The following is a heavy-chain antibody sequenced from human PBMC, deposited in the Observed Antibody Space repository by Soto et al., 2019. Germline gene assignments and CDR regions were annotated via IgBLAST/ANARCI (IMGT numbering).Heavy chain of an antibody. D-gene: IGHD5-18*01. CDR3: AKAVMQLWLPYYFDY. Sequence: PGGSLRLSCEAPGFTFSTYAMSWVRQTPGKGLEWVSSVSGSGSRTYYTDSLKGRFTIFRDNSKNTLYLQMTSLRAEDTAVYYCAKAVMQLWLPYYFDYWGQGIVVTVSS. CDR1: GFTFSTYA. CDR2: VSGSGSRT. V-gene: IGHV3-23*01. J-gene: IGHJ4*02.